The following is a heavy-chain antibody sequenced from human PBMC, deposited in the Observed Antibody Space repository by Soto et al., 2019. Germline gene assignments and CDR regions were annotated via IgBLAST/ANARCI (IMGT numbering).Heavy chain of an antibody. V-gene: IGHV1-18*01. J-gene: IGHJ6*03. CDR1: GYTFSSYG. D-gene: IGHD3-16*01. CDR3: ARFKQGDNRTPIGNHYYYYMEV. Sequence: QVQLVQSGPEVKKPGASVKVSCKASGYTFSSYGISWVRQAPGQGFEWMAWISVDNGNTNFAQRFQGRVTMTTDTGTRTAYMELRSLRSDDTTVYYCARFKQGDNRTPIGNHYYYYMEVWGEGTTVTVSS. CDR2: ISVDNGNT.